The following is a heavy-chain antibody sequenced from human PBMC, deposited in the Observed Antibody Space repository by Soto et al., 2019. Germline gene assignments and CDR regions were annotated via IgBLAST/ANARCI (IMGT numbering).Heavy chain of an antibody. J-gene: IGHJ4*02. CDR3: AIEPEDDYGDKRYFDY. Sequence: QVQLVQSGAEVKKPGASVKVSCKASGYTFTSYDMNWVRQATGQGLEWMGWMNPNSGNTGYAQKFQGRVTMTRNTSIRTAYMELSSLRSEDTAVYYCAIEPEDDYGDKRYFDYWGQGTLVTVSS. CDR1: GYTFTSYD. V-gene: IGHV1-8*01. D-gene: IGHD4-17*01. CDR2: MNPNSGNT.